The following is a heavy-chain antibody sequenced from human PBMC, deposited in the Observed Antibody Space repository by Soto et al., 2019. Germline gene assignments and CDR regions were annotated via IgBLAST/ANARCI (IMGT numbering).Heavy chain of an antibody. Sequence: KMMAASGKVSYKSSARTLRSYDINWVRQATGQGLEWMGWMNPNSGNTGYAQKFQGRVTMTRNTSISTAYMELSSLRSEDTAVYYCASLPTYRRFLEWLDAFDIWGQGTMVPVSS. CDR3: ASLPTYRRFLEWLDAFDI. J-gene: IGHJ3*02. CDR1: ARTLRSYD. V-gene: IGHV1-8*01. D-gene: IGHD3-3*01. CDR2: MNPNSGNT.